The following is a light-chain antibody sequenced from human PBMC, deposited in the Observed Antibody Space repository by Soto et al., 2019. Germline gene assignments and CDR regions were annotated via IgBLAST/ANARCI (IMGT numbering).Light chain of an antibody. CDR1: QTVSTN. Sequence: EIVMTQSPDTLSVSPGDRATLSCRASQTVSTNFAWYQQKPGQAPRLLIYGASTRATGVPDRFSGSGSRTEFTLTISSLQYEDFAVYYCQQYNSWPPLTFGQGTKVEIK. CDR3: QQYNSWPPLT. CDR2: GAS. V-gene: IGKV3-15*01. J-gene: IGKJ1*01.